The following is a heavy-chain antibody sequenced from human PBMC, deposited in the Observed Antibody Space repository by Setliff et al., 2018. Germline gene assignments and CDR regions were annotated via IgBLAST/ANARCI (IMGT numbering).Heavy chain of an antibody. J-gene: IGHJ4*02. Sequence: GSLRLSCAASGFTVSVNYMSWVRQAPGQGLEWVSVIYSSGDTYTADSVRGRFIISRDNSKNMVYLQMNSLRSEDTALYFCARSGDPKSAFERYLFDWGQGTLVTVSS. D-gene: IGHD1-1*01. CDR1: GFTVSVNY. CDR2: IYSSGDT. V-gene: IGHV3-66*02. CDR3: ARSGDPKSAFERYLFD.